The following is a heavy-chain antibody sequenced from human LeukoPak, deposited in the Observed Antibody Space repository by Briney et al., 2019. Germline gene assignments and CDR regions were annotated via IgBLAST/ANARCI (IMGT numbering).Heavy chain of an antibody. CDR1: GYTFTGYY. J-gene: IGHJ6*02. D-gene: IGHD2-2*01. CDR2: INPNSGGT. V-gene: IGHV1-2*04. Sequence: ASVKVSCKASGYTFTGYYMHWVRQAPGQGLEWMGWINPNSGGTNYAQKFQGWVTMTRDTSISTAYMELSRLRSDDTAVYYCARQKIRTSYYYYGMDVWGQGTTVTVSS. CDR3: ARQKIRTSYYYYGMDV.